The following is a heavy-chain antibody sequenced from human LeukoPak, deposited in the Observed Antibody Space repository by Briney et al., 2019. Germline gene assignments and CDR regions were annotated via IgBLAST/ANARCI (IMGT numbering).Heavy chain of an antibody. CDR1: GYSFTTNW. D-gene: IGHD2-15*01. CDR2: IYPDDSDI. J-gene: IGHJ4*02. Sequence: GEFLKISCKGSGYSFTTNWIGWVRQMPGKGLEWMGVIYPDDSDIRYNPSFRGQVSLSADKSISTAYLQWSSLTTSDTAMYYCATSGYCSRGTCYPRLDYWGQGTRVTVSS. CDR3: ATSGYCSRGTCYPRLDY. V-gene: IGHV5-51*01.